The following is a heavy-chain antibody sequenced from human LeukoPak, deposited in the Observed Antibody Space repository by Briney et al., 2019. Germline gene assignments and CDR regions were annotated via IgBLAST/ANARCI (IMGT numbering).Heavy chain of an antibody. V-gene: IGHV1-46*01. J-gene: IGHJ6*02. D-gene: IGHD3-22*01. Sequence: ASVKVSCKASGYTFTSYYMHWVRQAPGQGLEWMGIINPSRGSTSYAQKFQGRVTMTRDTSTSTVYMELSSLRSEDTAVYYCARAAPYYYDSSGYSKSYYYYGMDVWGQGTTVTVSS. CDR1: GYTFTSYY. CDR2: INPSRGST. CDR3: ARAAPYYYDSSGYSKSYYYYGMDV.